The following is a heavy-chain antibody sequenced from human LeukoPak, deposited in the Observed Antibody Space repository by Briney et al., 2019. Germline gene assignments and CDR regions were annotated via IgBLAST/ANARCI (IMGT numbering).Heavy chain of an antibody. D-gene: IGHD3-22*01. CDR3: ARDFSGPISSGHTYRYYFDY. Sequence: ASVKVFCKASGYTFTSYAMHWVRQAPGQRLEWMGWINAGNGNTKYSQKFQGRVTITRDTSASTAYMELSSLRSEDTAVYYCARDFSGPISSGHTYRYYFDYWGQGTLVTVSS. V-gene: IGHV1-3*01. J-gene: IGHJ4*02. CDR2: INAGNGNT. CDR1: GYTFTSYA.